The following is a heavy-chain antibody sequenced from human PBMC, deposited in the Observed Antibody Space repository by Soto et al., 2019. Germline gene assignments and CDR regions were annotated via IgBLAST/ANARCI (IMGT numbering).Heavy chain of an antibody. Sequence: EVQLVESGGGLVKSGGSLRLSCAASGFIFSKAWMNWVRQGPRKGLEWVGRIKSKLDGETTDYAAPVNARFSISRDDSTNTMYLQMTSLNSDDTGVYFCTPVAGTRRGVIDYWGKGTLVTVSS. V-gene: IGHV3-15*07. CDR2: IKSKLDGETT. D-gene: IGHD1-1*01. CDR3: TPVAGTRRGVIDY. J-gene: IGHJ4*02. CDR1: GFIFSKAW.